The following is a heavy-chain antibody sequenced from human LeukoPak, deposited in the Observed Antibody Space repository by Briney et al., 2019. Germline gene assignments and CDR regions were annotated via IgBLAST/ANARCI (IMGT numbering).Heavy chain of an antibody. CDR3: ARGGYSGTEKPNDY. J-gene: IGHJ4*02. CDR1: GYTFTRHA. CDR2: MNPNSGGT. Sequence: GASVKVSCKASGYTFTRHAMNWVRQAPGQGLEWMGWMNPNSGGTYYAQNFQGRVAMTRDTSITTAYMELSRLRSDDTAVYYCARGGYSGTEKPNDYWGRGTLVTVSS. D-gene: IGHD1-26*01. V-gene: IGHV1-2*02.